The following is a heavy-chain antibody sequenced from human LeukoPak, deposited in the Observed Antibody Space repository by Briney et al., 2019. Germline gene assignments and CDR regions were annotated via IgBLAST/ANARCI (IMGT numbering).Heavy chain of an antibody. V-gene: IGHV1-24*01. Sequence: ASVKVSCKVSGYTLTELSMHWVRQAPGKGLEWMGGFDPEDGETIYAQKFQGRVAMTRDTSTSTAYMELRSLRSDDTAVYYCARGLSCSGNTCYAAHFDSWGQGTLVTVSS. CDR3: ARGLSCSGNTCYAAHFDS. D-gene: IGHD2-15*01. J-gene: IGHJ4*02. CDR2: FDPEDGET. CDR1: GYTLTELS.